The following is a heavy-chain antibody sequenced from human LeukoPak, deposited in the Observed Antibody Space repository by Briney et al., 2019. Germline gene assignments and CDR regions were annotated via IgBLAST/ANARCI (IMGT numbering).Heavy chain of an antibody. V-gene: IGHV3-23*01. CDR1: GFTFTNYA. CDR2: ISGGGGST. J-gene: IGHJ3*02. Sequence: GGSLRLSCAASGFTFTNYAMSWVRQAPGKGLEWVSTISGGGGSTYSADSVMGRFTISRDNSKTTLYLQMNSLRAEDTAVYYCARDEDDAFDIWGQGTMVTVSS. CDR3: ARDEDDAFDI.